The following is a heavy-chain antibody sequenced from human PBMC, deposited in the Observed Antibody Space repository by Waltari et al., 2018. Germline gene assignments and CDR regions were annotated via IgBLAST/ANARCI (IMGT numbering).Heavy chain of an antibody. J-gene: IGHJ2*01. D-gene: IGHD2-21*01. CDR2: IYHTGTT. V-gene: IGHV4-61*01. CDR3: ARLYSRSSDL. CDR1: GASVSSVSYY. Sequence: QVQLQESGPGLVKPSETLSLTCSVSGASVSSVSYYWGWNRQAPGKGLQWIGNIYHTGTTHYNPSLESRVIITVDTSKNQFSLNMTSGTAADTAVYYCARLYSRSSDLWGRGTLVSVSS.